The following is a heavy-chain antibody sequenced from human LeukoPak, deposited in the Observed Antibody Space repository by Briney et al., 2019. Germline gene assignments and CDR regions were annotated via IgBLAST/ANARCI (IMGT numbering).Heavy chain of an antibody. V-gene: IGHV3-21*01. CDR3: VRESALQGFGVFDP. CDR2: ISSGRAYI. Sequence: GGSLRLSCAASGVTFSSSSMNWVRQAPGRGLEWVSSISSGRAYIYYADSVKGRFTISRDNAKNSLYLQMNSLRAEDTAVYYCVRESALQGFGVFDPWGQGTLVTVSS. J-gene: IGHJ5*02. D-gene: IGHD3-10*01. CDR1: GVTFSSSS.